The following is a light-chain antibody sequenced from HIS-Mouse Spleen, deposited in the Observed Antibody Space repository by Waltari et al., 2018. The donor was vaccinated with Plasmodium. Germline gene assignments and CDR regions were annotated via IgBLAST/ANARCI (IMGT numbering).Light chain of an antibody. J-gene: IGLJ3*02. Sequence: SYELTQPPSVSVSPGPTARITCSGDALPKQYAYWYQQKPGQAPVLVIYTDSERPSGIPERFSGSSSGTTVTLTISGVQAEDEADYYCQSADSSGTYRVFGGGTKLTVL. CDR1: ALPKQY. CDR3: QSADSSGTYRV. V-gene: IGLV3-25*03. CDR2: TDS.